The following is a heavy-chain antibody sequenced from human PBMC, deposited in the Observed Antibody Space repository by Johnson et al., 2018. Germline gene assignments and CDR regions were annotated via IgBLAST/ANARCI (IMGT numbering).Heavy chain of an antibody. Sequence: QLVQSGGGVVQPGRSLRLSCAASGFTFSSYGMHWVRQAPGKGLEWVAVISYDGSNKYYADSVKGRFTISRDNSKNTLYLQMNSLRAEDTAVYYCAKGMGVASDYYYYYYMDVGGKGTTVTVSS. CDR3: AKGMGVASDYYYYYYMDV. D-gene: IGHD5-12*01. CDR1: GFTFSSYG. V-gene: IGHV3-30*18. J-gene: IGHJ6*03. CDR2: ISYDGSNK.